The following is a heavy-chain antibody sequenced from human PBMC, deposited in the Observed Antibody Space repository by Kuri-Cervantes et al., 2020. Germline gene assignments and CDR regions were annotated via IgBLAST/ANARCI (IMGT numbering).Heavy chain of an antibody. D-gene: IGHD3-22*01. CDR3: AREGRITMIVVVITRNNEFDY. Sequence: GESLKISCVASEFTFTDYYMSWIRQAPGKGLEWISYIGSRGSPIYYADSVKGRFTISRDNAKKSLHLQMNGLRAEDTAVYYCAREGRITMIVVVITRNNEFDYWGQGTLVTVSS. V-gene: IGHV3-11*04. CDR2: IGSRGSPI. J-gene: IGHJ4*02. CDR1: EFTFTDYY.